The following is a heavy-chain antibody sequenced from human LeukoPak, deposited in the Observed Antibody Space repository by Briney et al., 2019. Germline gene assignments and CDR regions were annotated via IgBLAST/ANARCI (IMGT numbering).Heavy chain of an antibody. J-gene: IGHJ4*02. CDR2: ISAYNGNT. D-gene: IGHD1-26*01. CDR1: GGTFSNYP. CDR3: ARDQGVGVYDY. V-gene: IGHV1-18*01. Sequence: ASVKVSCKASGGTFSNYPISWVRQAPGQGLEWMGWISAYNGNTNYAQKLQGRVTMTTDTSTSTAYMELRSLRSDDTAVYYCARDQGVGVYDYWGQGTLVTVSS.